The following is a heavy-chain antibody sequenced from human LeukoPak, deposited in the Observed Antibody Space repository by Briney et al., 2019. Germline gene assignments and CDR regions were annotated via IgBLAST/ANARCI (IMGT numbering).Heavy chain of an antibody. CDR3: ARGAYGGNSIAWFDP. CDR1: GGSISSYY. CDR2: IYTSGNT. D-gene: IGHD4-23*01. Sequence: SETLSLTCTVSGGSISSYYWSWIRQPAGKGLEWIGRIYTSGNTNYNPSLKSRVTMSVDTSKNQFSLKLSSVTAADTAVYYCARGAYGGNSIAWFDPWGQGTLVTVSS. J-gene: IGHJ5*02. V-gene: IGHV4-4*07.